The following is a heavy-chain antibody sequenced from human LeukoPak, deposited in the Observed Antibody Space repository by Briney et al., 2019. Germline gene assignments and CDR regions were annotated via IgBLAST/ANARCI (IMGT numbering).Heavy chain of an antibody. J-gene: IGHJ4*02. CDR3: ARLGLRRDYRGGSYYFDY. Sequence: SVKVSCKASGGTFSSYAISWVRQAPGQGLEWMGGIIPIFGTANYAQKFQGRVTITADESTSTAYMELSSLRSEDTAVYYCARLGLRRDYRGGSYYFDYWGQETLVTVSS. CDR2: IIPIFGTA. V-gene: IGHV1-69*13. D-gene: IGHD4-17*01. CDR1: GGTFSSYA.